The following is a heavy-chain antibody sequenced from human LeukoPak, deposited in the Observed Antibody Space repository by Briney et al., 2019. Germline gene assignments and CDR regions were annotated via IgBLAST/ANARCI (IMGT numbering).Heavy chain of an antibody. J-gene: IGHJ6*03. CDR2: IYHSGST. V-gene: IGHV4-30-2*01. CDR3: ARWSGGVTARNYYYYYMDV. Sequence: PSETLSLTCTVSGGSISSGGYYWSWIRQPPGKGLEWIGYIYHSGSTYYNPSLKSRVTISVDRSKNQFSLKLSSVTAADTAVYYCARWSGGVTARNYYYYYMDVWGEGTTVTVSS. D-gene: IGHD6-6*01. CDR1: GGSISSGGYY.